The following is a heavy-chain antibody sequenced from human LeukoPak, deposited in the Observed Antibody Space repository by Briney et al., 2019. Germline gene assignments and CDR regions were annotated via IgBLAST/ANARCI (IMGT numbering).Heavy chain of an antibody. Sequence: GGSLRLSCAASGFSFTSYAMNWVRQAPGKGLEWVSAISGSGRSTYSADSVRGRFTTSRDNSKNILYLQMNNLRGEDTAVYYCAKAGARGNVNWFDSWGQGALVTVSS. CDR1: GFSFTSYA. CDR2: ISGSGRST. V-gene: IGHV3-23*01. CDR3: AKAGARGNVNWFDS. D-gene: IGHD1-1*01. J-gene: IGHJ5*01.